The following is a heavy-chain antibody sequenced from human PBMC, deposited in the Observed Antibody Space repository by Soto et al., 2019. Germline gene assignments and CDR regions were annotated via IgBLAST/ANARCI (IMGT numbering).Heavy chain of an antibody. J-gene: IGHJ4*02. CDR2: IYYSGST. CDR3: ARGIPDPSGYVDN. Sequence: PSETLSLTCTVSGGSISSGDYYWSWIRQPPGKGLEWIGYIYYSGSTYYNPSLKSRVTISVDTSKNQFSLKLSPVTAADTAVYYCARGIPDPSGYVDNWGQGTLVTVSS. CDR1: GGSISSGDYY. V-gene: IGHV4-30-4*01. D-gene: IGHD5-12*01.